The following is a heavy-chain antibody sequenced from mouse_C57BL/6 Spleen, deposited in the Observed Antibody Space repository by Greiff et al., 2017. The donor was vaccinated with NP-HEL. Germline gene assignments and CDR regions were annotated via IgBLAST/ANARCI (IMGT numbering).Heavy chain of an antibody. Sequence: QVQLQQPGAELVMPGASVKLSCKASGYTFTSYWMHWVKQRPGQGLEWIGEIDPSDSYTNYNQKFKGKSTLTVDKSSSTAYMQLSSLTSEDSAVYDCAGGYYGSSSYYYAMDYWGQGTSVTVSS. V-gene: IGHV1-69*01. D-gene: IGHD1-1*01. J-gene: IGHJ4*01. CDR3: AGGYYGSSSYYYAMDY. CDR1: GYTFTSYW. CDR2: IDPSDSYT.